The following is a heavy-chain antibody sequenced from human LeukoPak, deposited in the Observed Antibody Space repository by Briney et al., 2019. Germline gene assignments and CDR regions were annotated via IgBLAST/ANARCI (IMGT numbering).Heavy chain of an antibody. D-gene: IGHD2-15*01. CDR3: ARESSNVVVVAATFDY. V-gene: IGHV3-33*01. Sequence: GGSLRLSCEASGFTFTSNGMHWVRQAPGKGLEWVAVIWYDGSNKYYADSVKGRFTISRDNSKNTLYLEINSLRAEDTAVYYCARESSNVVVVAATFDYWGQGTLVTVSS. CDR2: IWYDGSNK. CDR1: GFTFTSNG. J-gene: IGHJ4*02.